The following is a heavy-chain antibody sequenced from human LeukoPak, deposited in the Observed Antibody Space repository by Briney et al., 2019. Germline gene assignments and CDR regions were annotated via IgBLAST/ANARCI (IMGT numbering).Heavy chain of an antibody. CDR1: GGSISSYY. CDR2: IYTSGNT. CDR3: ARHKDGSWYDAFDY. V-gene: IGHV4-4*09. Sequence: SETLSLTCTVSGGSISSYYWSWIRQPPGKGLEWIGYIYTSGNTKNNPALKSRVTLSVDTSKNQFSLKLRSVTAADTAVYYCARHKDGSWYDAFDYWGQGNLVTVSS. J-gene: IGHJ4*02. D-gene: IGHD6-13*01.